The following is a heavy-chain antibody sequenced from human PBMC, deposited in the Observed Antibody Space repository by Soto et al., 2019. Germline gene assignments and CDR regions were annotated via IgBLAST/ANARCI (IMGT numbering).Heavy chain of an antibody. J-gene: IGHJ6*02. CDR1: GFTFTSSA. D-gene: IGHD3-10*01. Sequence: SVKVSCKASGFTFTSSAVQWVRQARGQRLAWIGWIVVGSGNTNYAQKFQERVTITRDMSTSTAYMELSSLRSVDTAVYYCAADASVVTMVRGVKTYYYYGMDVWGQGTTVTVSS. CDR2: IVVGSGNT. CDR3: AADASVVTMVRGVKTYYYYGMDV. V-gene: IGHV1-58*01.